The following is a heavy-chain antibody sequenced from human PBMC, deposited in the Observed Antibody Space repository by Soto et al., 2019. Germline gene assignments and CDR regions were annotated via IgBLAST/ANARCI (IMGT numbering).Heavy chain of an antibody. CDR2: IYTSGSTI. CDR1: GFTFGSYS. CDR3: ARGYYSMDG. J-gene: IGHJ6*04. V-gene: IGHV3-48*02. Sequence: PGGSLRLSCAASGFTFGSYSMNWVRQTTGQWVQRYSYIYTSGSTIYYTDSVKGRFTISIDNAQNSLYLQKTSLRDEDTAAYYCARGYYSMDGWGKGTMVTVSS.